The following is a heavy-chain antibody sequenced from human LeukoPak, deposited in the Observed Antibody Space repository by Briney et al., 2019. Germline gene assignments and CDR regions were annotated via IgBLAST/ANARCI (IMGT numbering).Heavy chain of an antibody. Sequence: GASVKVSCKASGGTFSSYAISWARQAPGQGLEWLGGIIPIFGTANYAQKFQGRVTITTDESTSTAYMELSSLRSEDTAVYYCASLSQYDILTGPSRGIRDYYYYYMDVWGKGTTVTVSS. CDR3: ASLSQYDILTGPSRGIRDYYYYYMDV. CDR2: IIPIFGTA. J-gene: IGHJ6*03. CDR1: GGTFSSYA. D-gene: IGHD3-9*01. V-gene: IGHV1-69*05.